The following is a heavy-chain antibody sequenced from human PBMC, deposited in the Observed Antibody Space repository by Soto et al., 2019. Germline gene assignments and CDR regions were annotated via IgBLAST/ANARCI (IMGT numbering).Heavy chain of an antibody. CDR3: ARDYGSGSYYVDP. J-gene: IGHJ5*02. Sequence: QPPGKGLEWIGYIYYIGSTNYNPSLKSRVTMSVDTSKNQFSLKLSSVTAADTAVYYCARDYGSGSYYVDPWGQGTLVTAPQ. V-gene: IGHV4-59*12. CDR2: IYYIGST. D-gene: IGHD3-10*01.